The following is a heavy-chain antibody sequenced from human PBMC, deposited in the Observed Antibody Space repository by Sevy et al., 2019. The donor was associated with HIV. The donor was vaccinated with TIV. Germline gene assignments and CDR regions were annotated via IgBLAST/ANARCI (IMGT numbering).Heavy chain of an antibody. J-gene: IGHJ6*02. CDR2: IYYSGRT. Sequence: SETLSLTCTVSGDSISGYYWSWIRQPPGKGLEWIGYIYYSGRTNYNPSLKSRVTISEDTSKNQLSLMLSSVTAADTAVYCGAGGAPYYYYGMDVWGQGTSVTVSS. V-gene: IGHV4-59*01. CDR3: AGGAPYYYYGMDV. CDR1: GDSISGYY.